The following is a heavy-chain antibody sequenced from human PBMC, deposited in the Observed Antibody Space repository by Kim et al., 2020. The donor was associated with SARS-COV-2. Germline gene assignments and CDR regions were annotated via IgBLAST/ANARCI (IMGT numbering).Heavy chain of an antibody. V-gene: IGHV3-13*04. CDR2: IGTKADT. Sequence: GGSLRLSCAASGFTFSSYDMHWVRQGTEKGLEWVSSIGTKADTYYPDSVKDRFTISRDSFYLQMNSLRAEDTAVYYCARGPIEEGIRATKGYFDLWGRGTVVTVSS. D-gene: IGHD1-20*01. CDR3: ARGPIEEGIRATKGYFDL. CDR1: GFTFSSYD. J-gene: IGHJ2*01.